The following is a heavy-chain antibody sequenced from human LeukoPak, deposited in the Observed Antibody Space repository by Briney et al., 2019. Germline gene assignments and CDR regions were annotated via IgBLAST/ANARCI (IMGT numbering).Heavy chain of an antibody. CDR2: IYSGGST. CDR3: ARDGYSYGYLDY. CDR1: GFTFSSNY. V-gene: IGHV3-66*02. Sequence: GGSLRLSCAASGFTFSSNYMSWVRQAPGKGLEWVSVIYSGGSTYYADSVKGRFTISRDNSKNTLYLQMNSLRAEDTAVYYCARDGYSYGYLDYWGQGTLVTVSS. J-gene: IGHJ4*02. D-gene: IGHD5-18*01.